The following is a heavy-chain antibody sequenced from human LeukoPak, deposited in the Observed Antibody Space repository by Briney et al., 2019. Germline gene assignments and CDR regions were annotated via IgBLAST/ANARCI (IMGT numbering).Heavy chain of an antibody. V-gene: IGHV3-30-3*01. CDR3: ARGLNRYFTTVTPLGDY. CDR2: ISYDGNNQ. Sequence: PGGSLRLSCAGSGFTFNIYGIHWVRQAPGKGLEWVAVISYDGNNQYYTDSVGGRFTISRDTSNNTLYLQMNSLRVDDTAVYYCARGLNRYFTTVTPLGDYWGQGTLVTVSS. D-gene: IGHD4-17*01. CDR1: GFTFNIYG. J-gene: IGHJ4*02.